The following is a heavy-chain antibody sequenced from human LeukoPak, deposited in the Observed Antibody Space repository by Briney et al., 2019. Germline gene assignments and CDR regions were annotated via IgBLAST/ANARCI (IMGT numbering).Heavy chain of an antibody. V-gene: IGHV4-34*01. CDR2: ITPTGGA. CDR3: ARIAFGGHIVAQDY. CDR1: GGSFSGYY. D-gene: IGHD3-16*02. J-gene: IGHJ4*02. Sequence: PSETLSLTCAVYGGSFSGYYWSWIRQPPGKGLEWIGEITPTGGAKYSPPLKSRVTISVDTSKNQFSLRLRSVTAADTAMYYCARIAFGGHIVAQDYWGQGTPVSVSS.